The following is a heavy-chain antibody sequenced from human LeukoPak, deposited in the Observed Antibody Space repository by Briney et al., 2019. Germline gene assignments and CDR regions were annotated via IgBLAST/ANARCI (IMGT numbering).Heavy chain of an antibody. V-gene: IGHV1-2*02. D-gene: IGHD1-1*01. Sequence: GASVKVSCKASGYTFTGYYMHWVRQAPGQGLEWMGWINPNSGGTNYAQKFQGRVTMTRDTSISTAYMELSRLRSDDTAVYYCARGAGTPSVAYDFDYWGQGTLVTVSS. CDR2: INPNSGGT. J-gene: IGHJ4*02. CDR1: GYTFTGYY. CDR3: ARGAGTPSVAYDFDY.